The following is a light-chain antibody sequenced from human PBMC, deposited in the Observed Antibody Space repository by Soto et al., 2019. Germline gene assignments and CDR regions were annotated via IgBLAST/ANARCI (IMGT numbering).Light chain of an antibody. Sequence: DIVMTQSPDFSAVSLGERATINCKSSQSVLYSSNNKHYLAWYQQKPGQPPKLLIYWASTRESGVPDRFSGSGSGTDFTLTISSVQAEDVAVYYCQQYYSTPPSFGGGTKVEIK. CDR1: QSVLYSSNNKHY. V-gene: IGKV4-1*01. CDR3: QQYYSTPPS. J-gene: IGKJ4*01. CDR2: WAS.